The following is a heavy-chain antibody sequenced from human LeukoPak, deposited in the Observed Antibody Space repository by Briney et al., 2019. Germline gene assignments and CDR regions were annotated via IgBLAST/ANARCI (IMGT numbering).Heavy chain of an antibody. CDR3: AKGSYYDSSGSFYFDY. D-gene: IGHD3-22*01. CDR2: ISGSGDNT. J-gene: IGHJ4*02. V-gene: IGHV3-23*01. CDR1: GFTFSTYV. Sequence: GGSLRLSCAASGFTFSTYVLTWVRQTPGKGLEWVSGISGSGDNTYYADSVKGRFTISRDNSKNTLYVQVNSLGTEDTAAYYCAKGSYYDSSGSFYFDYWGQGTLVTVSS.